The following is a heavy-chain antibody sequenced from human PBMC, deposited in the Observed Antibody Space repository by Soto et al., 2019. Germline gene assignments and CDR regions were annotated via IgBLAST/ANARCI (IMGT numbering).Heavy chain of an antibody. CDR3: ASRDPGTSVDY. D-gene: IGHD1-7*01. CDR2: IYRTGST. J-gene: IGHJ4*02. CDR1: CASFTSNDW. V-gene: IGHV4-4*02. Sequence: SETLSLTCAVSCASFTSNDWWTWVRQPPGRGLEWIGEIYRTGSTNYNPSLKSRVTISLDKSENQFSLKVTSLTAADTAVYYCASRDPGTSVDYWGQGTLVTVSS.